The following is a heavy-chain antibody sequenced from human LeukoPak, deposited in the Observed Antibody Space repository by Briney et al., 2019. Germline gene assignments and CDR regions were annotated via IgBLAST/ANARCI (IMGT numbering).Heavy chain of an antibody. CDR3: AKRAGGYYFDY. D-gene: IGHD3-10*01. Sequence: PGGSLRLSCAASGFTFSDYAMSWVRQAPGKGLEWASTISGSGGTTYYTDSVKGRFTISRDSSENTLYLQMNSLRAEDTAVYYCAKRAGGYYFDYWGQGTLVTVSS. J-gene: IGHJ4*02. CDR2: ISGSGGTT. CDR1: GFTFSDYA. V-gene: IGHV3-23*01.